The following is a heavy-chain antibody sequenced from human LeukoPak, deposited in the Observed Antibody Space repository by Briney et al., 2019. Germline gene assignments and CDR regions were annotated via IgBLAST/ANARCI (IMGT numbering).Heavy chain of an antibody. Sequence: PSETLSLTCTVSGGSISSYYWSWIRQPAGKGLEWIGRIYTSGSTNYNPSLKSRVTMSVDTSKNQFSLKLSSVTAADTAVYYCARDPWLSYYCTMDVWGQGTTVTVSS. CDR2: IYTSGST. D-gene: IGHD5-24*01. CDR3: ARDPWLSYYCTMDV. J-gene: IGHJ6*02. V-gene: IGHV4-4*07. CDR1: GGSISSYY.